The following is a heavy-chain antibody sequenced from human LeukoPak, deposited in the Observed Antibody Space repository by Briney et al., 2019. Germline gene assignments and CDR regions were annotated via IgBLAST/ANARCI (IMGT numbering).Heavy chain of an antibody. CDR2: ISASGAST. CDR1: GFIFSDYA. J-gene: IGHJ4*02. CDR3: AKGDCSSTNCYPDY. V-gene: IGHV3-23*01. D-gene: IGHD2-2*01. Sequence: GGSLRLSCAASGFIFSDYAMSWVRQAPGKGLEWDSGISASGASTYYADSVKGRFTISRDKSTEKLYLQMNSLRAEDTAVYFCAKGDCSSTNCYPDYWGQGILVTVSS.